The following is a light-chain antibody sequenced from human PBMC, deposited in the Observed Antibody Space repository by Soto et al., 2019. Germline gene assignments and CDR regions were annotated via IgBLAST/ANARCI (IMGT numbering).Light chain of an antibody. V-gene: IGLV2-14*01. CDR3: SSYTSSNTPSV. Sequence: QSVLTQPASVSGSPGQSITISCTGTSSDVGGYNYVSWYQQHPGKAPKLMIYEVRNRPSGVSNRFSGSKSGNTASLTISGLQAEDEADYYCSSYTSSNTPSVFGTGTKLTVL. CDR1: SSDVGGYNY. J-gene: IGLJ1*01. CDR2: EVR.